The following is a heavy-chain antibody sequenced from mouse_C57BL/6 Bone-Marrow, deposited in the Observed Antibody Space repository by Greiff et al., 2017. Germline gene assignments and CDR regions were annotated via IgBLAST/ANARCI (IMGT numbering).Heavy chain of an antibody. CDR2: ISNGGGST. CDR1: GFTFSDYY. J-gene: IGHJ4*01. CDR3: ARRIYGSSLYYAMDY. D-gene: IGHD1-1*01. Sequence: EVQLQESGGGLVQPGGSLKLSCAASGFTFSDYYMYWVRQTPEKRLEWVAYISNGGGSTYYPDTVKGRFTISRDNAKNTLYLQMSRLKSEDTAMYYCARRIYGSSLYYAMDYWGQGTSVTVSS. V-gene: IGHV5-12*01.